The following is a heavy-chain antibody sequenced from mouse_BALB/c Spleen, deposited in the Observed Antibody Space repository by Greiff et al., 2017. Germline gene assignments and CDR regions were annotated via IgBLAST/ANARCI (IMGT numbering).Heavy chain of an antibody. V-gene: IGHV14-3*02. D-gene: IGHD2-14*01. CDR3: AREGYEDPIAY. CDR1: GFIIKDTH. CDR2: IDPANGNT. J-gene: IGHJ3*01. Sequence: EVKPQQSGAEPVKPGVFVKLFRPASGFIIKDTHMHWVKPRPEQGLEWIGRIDPANGNTKFEPKFQGKATITADASSNSAHLQLSSLTSEDPAVYCCAREGYEDPIAYWGQGTLVTVSA.